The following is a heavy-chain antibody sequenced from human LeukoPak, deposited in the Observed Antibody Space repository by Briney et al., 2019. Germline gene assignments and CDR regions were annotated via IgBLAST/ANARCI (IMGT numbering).Heavy chain of an antibody. Sequence: GASVKDSCKASGGTFSSYAISWVRQAPGQGLEWMGGIIPIFGTANYAQKFQGRVTITTDESTSTAYMELSSLRSEDTAVYYCARGKMPEQWPQPYYFDYWGQGTLVTVSS. D-gene: IGHD6-19*01. CDR1: GGTFSSYA. J-gene: IGHJ4*02. V-gene: IGHV1-69*05. CDR2: IIPIFGTA. CDR3: ARGKMPEQWPQPYYFDY.